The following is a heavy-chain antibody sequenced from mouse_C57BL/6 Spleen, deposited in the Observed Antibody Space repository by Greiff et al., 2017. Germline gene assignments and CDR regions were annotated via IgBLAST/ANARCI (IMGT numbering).Heavy chain of an antibody. CDR3: TREETGSAWFAY. J-gene: IGHJ3*01. CDR2: IDPETGGT. V-gene: IGHV1-15*01. Sequence: QVQLQQSGAELVRPGASVTLSCKASGYTFTDYEMHWVKQTPVHGLEWIGAIDPETGGTAYNQKFKGKAILTADKSSSTAYMELRSLTSEDSAVYYCTREETGSAWFAYWGQGTLVTGSA. D-gene: IGHD4-1*01. CDR1: GYTFTDYE.